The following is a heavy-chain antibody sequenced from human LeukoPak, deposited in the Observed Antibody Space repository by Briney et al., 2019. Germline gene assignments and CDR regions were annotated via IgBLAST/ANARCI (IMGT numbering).Heavy chain of an antibody. J-gene: IGHJ6*03. CDR2: IIPIFGTA. D-gene: IGHD5-18*01. CDR3: ARGQIQLWLQYCYYYMDV. V-gene: IGHV1-69*06. CDR1: GYTFTTYA. Sequence: ASVKVSCKASGYTFTTYAMNWVRQAPGQGLEWMGGIIPIFGTANYAQKFQGRVTITADKSTSTAYMELSSLRSEDTAVYYCARGQIQLWLQYCYYYMDVWGKGTTVTVSS.